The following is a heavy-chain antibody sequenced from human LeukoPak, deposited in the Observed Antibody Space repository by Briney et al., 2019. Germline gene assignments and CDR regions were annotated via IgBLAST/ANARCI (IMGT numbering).Heavy chain of an antibody. CDR2: IDPSDSYT. D-gene: IGHD1-1*01. CDR1: GYSFTNYW. J-gene: IGHJ6*02. CDR3: ARSPGTRVYYYYGMDV. V-gene: IGHV5-10-1*01. Sequence: GESLKISCKGSGYSFTNYWIGWVRQMPGKGLEWMGRIDPSDSYTNYSPSFQGHVTISADKSISAAYLQWSSLKASDTAMYYCARSPGTRVYYYYGMDVWGQGTTVTVSS.